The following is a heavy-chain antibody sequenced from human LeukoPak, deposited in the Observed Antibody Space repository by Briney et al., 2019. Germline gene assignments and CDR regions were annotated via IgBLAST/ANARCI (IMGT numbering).Heavy chain of an antibody. V-gene: IGHV1-2*02. Sequence: ASVKVSCKASGYTFTGYYVHWVRQAPGQGPEWMGCINPNSGGTNYAQKFQGRVTMTRDTSISTAYMELSRLRSDDTAVYYCARDSIKGVRFLGYWGQGTLVTVSS. CDR3: ARDSIKGVRFLGY. CDR1: GYTFTGYY. D-gene: IGHD3-3*01. CDR2: INPNSGGT. J-gene: IGHJ4*02.